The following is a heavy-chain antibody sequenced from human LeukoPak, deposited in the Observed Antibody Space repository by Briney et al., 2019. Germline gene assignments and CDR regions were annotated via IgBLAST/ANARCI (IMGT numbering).Heavy chain of an antibody. Sequence: SETLSLTCTVSGGSISSYYWSWIRQPAGKGLEWIGRIYTSGSTNYNPSLKSRVTMSVDTSKNQLSLKLSSVTAADTAVYYCARDDGAVAGIGFNWFDPWGQGTLVTVSS. CDR3: ARDDGAVAGIGFNWFDP. CDR2: IYTSGST. V-gene: IGHV4-4*07. J-gene: IGHJ5*02. D-gene: IGHD6-19*01. CDR1: GGSISSYY.